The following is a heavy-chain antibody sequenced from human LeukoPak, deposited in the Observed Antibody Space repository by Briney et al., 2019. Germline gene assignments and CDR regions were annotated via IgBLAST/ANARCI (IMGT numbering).Heavy chain of an antibody. J-gene: IGHJ4*02. V-gene: IGHV4-4*07. CDR3: ARESLTVAGTTSPSEY. Sequence: PSETLSLTCTVSGGSISSYYWSWIRQPAGKGLEWIGRIYTSGSTNYNPSLKSRVTMSVDTSNNQFSLKLNSVTAADTAVYYCARESLTVAGTTSPSEYWGQGILVTVSS. CDR2: IYTSGST. CDR1: GGSISSYY. D-gene: IGHD6-19*01.